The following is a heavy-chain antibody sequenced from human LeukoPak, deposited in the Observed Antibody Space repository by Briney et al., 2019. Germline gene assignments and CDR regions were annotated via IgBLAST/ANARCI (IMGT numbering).Heavy chain of an antibody. D-gene: IGHD4-23*01. CDR2: IYSGGST. CDR3: TDTVAG. CDR1: GFSVSSNY. Sequence: GGSLRLSCAASGFSVSSNYMTWVRQPPGKGLEWVSVIYSGGSTYYADSVKGRFTISRDNSKYTLYLQMNSLRVEDTAVYYCTDTVAGWGQGTLVTVSS. V-gene: IGHV3-53*05. J-gene: IGHJ4*02.